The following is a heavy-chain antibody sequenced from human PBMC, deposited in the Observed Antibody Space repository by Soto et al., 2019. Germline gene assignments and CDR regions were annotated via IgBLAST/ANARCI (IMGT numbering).Heavy chain of an antibody. V-gene: IGHV3-30-3*01. Sequence: QVQLVQSGGGVVQPGRSLRLSCVVSGFTFSNSYIHWVRQAPGKGLEWVAVISYDGSRQYFADSVKGRFTISRDNSENTAYLQMNSLKLDDTAIYYCTKDSADSTYWHKTASVTDYCGQGVLVTVSA. CDR2: ISYDGSRQ. J-gene: IGHJ4*02. CDR3: TKDSADSTYWHKTASVTDY. CDR1: GFTFSNSY. D-gene: IGHD4-17*01.